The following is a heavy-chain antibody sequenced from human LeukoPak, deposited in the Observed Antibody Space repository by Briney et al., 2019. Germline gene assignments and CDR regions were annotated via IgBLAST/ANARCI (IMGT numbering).Heavy chain of an antibody. V-gene: IGHV4-39*07. CDR3: ARAAQPNWFDP. Sequence: SETLSLTCTVSGGSISNSDYYWDWIRQPPGKGLEWIGSINYRGSTYYNPSLESRVTISVDTSKNQFSLKLSSVTAADTAVYYCARAAQPNWFDPWGQGTLVTVSS. J-gene: IGHJ5*02. CDR1: GGSISNSDYY. CDR2: INYRGST. D-gene: IGHD2-15*01.